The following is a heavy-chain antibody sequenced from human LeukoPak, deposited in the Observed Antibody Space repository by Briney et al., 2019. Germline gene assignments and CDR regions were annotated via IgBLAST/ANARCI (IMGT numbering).Heavy chain of an antibody. V-gene: IGHV1-18*04. CDR3: AREPRNTAADY. CDR2: IIAYNGDT. J-gene: IGHJ4*02. CDR1: GYTFTSYG. Sequence: ASAKDSCKESGYTFTSYGVSWGRQAPGQRLEWMGWIIAYNGDTNNAQKLQGRVTMTTDTSTSTAYMELRTLRSDDTAVYYCAREPRNTAADYWGQGTLVTVSS. D-gene: IGHD5-18*01.